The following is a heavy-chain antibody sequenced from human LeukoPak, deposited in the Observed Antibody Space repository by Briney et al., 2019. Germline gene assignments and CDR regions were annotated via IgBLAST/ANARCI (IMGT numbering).Heavy chain of an antibody. D-gene: IGHD1-1*01. Sequence: TGGSLRLSCAASRFTFRSYAMHWVRQAPGKGLEWVAVISSDGSNKYYADSVKGRFTISRDNSKNTVYLQMNSLRAEDTAVYYCAKELDYYYYMDVWGKGTTVTISS. CDR2: ISSDGSNK. J-gene: IGHJ6*03. CDR3: AKELDYYYYMDV. CDR1: RFTFRSYA. V-gene: IGHV3-30*04.